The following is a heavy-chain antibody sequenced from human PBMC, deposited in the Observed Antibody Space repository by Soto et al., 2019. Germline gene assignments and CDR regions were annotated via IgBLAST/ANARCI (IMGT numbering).Heavy chain of an antibody. Sequence: QVHLQESGPGLVKPSETLSLTCSVAGGSLTDSNYYWGWIRQPPGKGLEWIGSIFYNGNTYYNPSLKSRLTISSDTSNYQFSLKLRSLTASDTAVYYCARHTYGIGLAYWGKGILVTVSS. CDR3: ARHTYGIGLAY. V-gene: IGHV4-39*01. CDR2: IFYNGNT. CDR1: GGSLTDSNYY. D-gene: IGHD4-17*01. J-gene: IGHJ4*02.